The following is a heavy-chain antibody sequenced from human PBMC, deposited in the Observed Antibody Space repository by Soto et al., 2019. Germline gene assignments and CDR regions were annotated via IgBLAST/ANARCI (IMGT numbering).Heavy chain of an antibody. J-gene: IGHJ6*02. CDR2: IYYSGST. Sequence: SETLSLTCTVSGGSIGSYYWSWIRQPPGKGLEWIGYIYYSGSTNYNPSLKSRVTISVDTSKNQFSLKLSSVTAADTAVYYCARVVEGTHYGMDVWGQGTTVTVYS. CDR1: GGSIGSYY. V-gene: IGHV4-59*08. CDR3: ARVVEGTHYGMDV. D-gene: IGHD2-2*01.